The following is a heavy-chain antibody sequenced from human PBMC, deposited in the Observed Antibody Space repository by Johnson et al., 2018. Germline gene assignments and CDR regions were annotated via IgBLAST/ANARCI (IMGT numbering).Heavy chain of an antibody. J-gene: IGHJ6*02. D-gene: IGHD3-3*01. CDR1: GFTFSSYA. CDR3: AKDILRFLEWLGYYYYGMDV. Sequence: QVQLVQSGGGVVQPGRSLRLSCAASGFTFSSYAMHWVRQAPGKGLEGVAVISYDGSNKYYADSVKGRFTISRDNSKNTLYLQMNSLRAEDTAVYFCAKDILRFLEWLGYYYYGMDVVGQGTTVTVSS. V-gene: IGHV3-30-3*01. CDR2: ISYDGSNK.